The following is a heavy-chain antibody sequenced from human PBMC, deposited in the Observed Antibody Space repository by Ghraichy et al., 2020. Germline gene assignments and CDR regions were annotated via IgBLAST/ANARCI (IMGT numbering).Heavy chain of an antibody. V-gene: IGHV3-21*01. CDR2: ISSSSYI. D-gene: IGHD4-17*01. J-gene: IGHJ4*02. CDR1: GFTFSSYS. Sequence: GGSLRLSCAASGFTFSSYSMNWVRQAPGKGLEWVSSISSSSYIYYADSVKGRFTISRDNAKNSLYLQMNSLRAEDTAVYYCARVSHDYGDSGDYWGQGTLVTVSS. CDR3: ARVSHDYGDSGDY.